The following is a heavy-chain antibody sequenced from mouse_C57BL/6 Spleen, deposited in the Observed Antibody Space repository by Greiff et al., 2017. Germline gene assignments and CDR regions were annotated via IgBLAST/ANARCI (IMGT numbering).Heavy chain of an antibody. CDR2: IYPGDGDT. V-gene: IGHV1-82*01. J-gene: IGHJ4*01. CDR3: ARDYYGSSYYAMDY. D-gene: IGHD1-1*01. CDR1: GYAFSSSW. Sequence: QVQLQQSGPELVKPGASVKISCKASGYAFSSSWMNWVKQRPGKGLEWIGRIYPGDGDTNYNGKFKGKATLTADKYSSTAYMQLSSLTSEDSAVYFCARDYYGSSYYAMDYWGQGTSVTVSS.